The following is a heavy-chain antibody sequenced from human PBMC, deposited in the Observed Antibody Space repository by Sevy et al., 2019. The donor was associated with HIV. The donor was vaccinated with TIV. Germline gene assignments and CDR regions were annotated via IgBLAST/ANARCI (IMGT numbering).Heavy chain of an antibody. J-gene: IGHJ4*02. CDR3: AGSSEGDYRGDHFDS. V-gene: IGHV3-7*03. Sequence: GGSLRLSCVASGFTFSSFYMSWVRQAPGKGLEWVANIDPDGSEKYYVDSVQGRFTISRENAKNSLFLQVNSVRAEDTAVYFCAGSSEGDYRGDHFDSWGQGTQVTVSS. CDR1: GFTFSSFY. CDR2: IDPDGSEK. D-gene: IGHD4-17*01.